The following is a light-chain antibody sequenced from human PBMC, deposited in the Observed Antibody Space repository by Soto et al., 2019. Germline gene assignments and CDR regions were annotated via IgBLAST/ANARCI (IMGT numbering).Light chain of an antibody. CDR1: QSFRCL. V-gene: IGKV3-11*01. Sequence: EVVLTHSPVTLSLSPGERATLSCRAIQSFRCLLAWYQQKPGQAPRLLIYDAYIRATGIPPRFSGSGSGTDFTLTISSLEPEDSAVYYCQQRHMWPITFGQGTRLEI. CDR3: QQRHMWPIT. CDR2: DAY. J-gene: IGKJ5*01.